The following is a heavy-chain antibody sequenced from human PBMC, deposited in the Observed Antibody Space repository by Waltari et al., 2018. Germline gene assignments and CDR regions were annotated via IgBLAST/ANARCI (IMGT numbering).Heavy chain of an antibody. D-gene: IGHD7-27*01. CDR2: IYYSGST. CDR3: AREFPGSNSGWFDP. V-gene: IGHV4-59*01. CDR1: GGSISSYY. Sequence: QVQLQESGPGLVKPSETLSLTCTVSGGSISSYYWSWIRQPPGKGLEWIGYIYYSGSTTYNPSLKSRVTIAVDTSKNQFSLKLSSVTAADTAVYYCAREFPGSNSGWFDPWGQGTLVTVSS. J-gene: IGHJ5*02.